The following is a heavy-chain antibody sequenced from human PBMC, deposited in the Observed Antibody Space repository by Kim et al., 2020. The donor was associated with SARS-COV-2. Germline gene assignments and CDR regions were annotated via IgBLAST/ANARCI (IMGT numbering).Heavy chain of an antibody. CDR2: IYYSGST. CDR1: GGSISRYY. Sequence: SETLSLTCTVSGGSISRYYWSWIRQPPGKGLEWIGYIYYSGSTNYNPPLKSRVTISVDTSKNQFSLKLSSVTAADTAVYYCARDIGASQQLVTGRWFDPWGQGTLVTVSS. CDR3: ARDIGASQQLVTGRWFDP. J-gene: IGHJ5*02. D-gene: IGHD6-13*01. V-gene: IGHV4-59*01.